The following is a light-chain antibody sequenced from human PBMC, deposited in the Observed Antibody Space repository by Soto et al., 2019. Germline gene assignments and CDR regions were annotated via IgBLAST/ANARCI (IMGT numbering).Light chain of an antibody. Sequence: DLQMTQSPSSLSASVGDRVIITCRASQSINSGYLSWFQQKPGKAPKLLIYAASSLQSWVPSRFSGSGSGADFTLTVSSLQPEDFATYYCQQTYSYPWTFGQGTKVEIK. V-gene: IGKV1-39*01. CDR3: QQTYSYPWT. J-gene: IGKJ1*01. CDR2: AAS. CDR1: QSINSGY.